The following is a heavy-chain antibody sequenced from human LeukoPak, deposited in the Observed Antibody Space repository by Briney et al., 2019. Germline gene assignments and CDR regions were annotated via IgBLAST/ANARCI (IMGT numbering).Heavy chain of an antibody. D-gene: IGHD4-11*01. J-gene: IGHJ4*02. V-gene: IGHV3-23*01. CDR3: GKDSRPSVTTFRSRWTDY. CDR1: GFTFHNHG. Sequence: GGSLRLSREASGFTFHNHGMSWVRQAPGKGLEWISVISGSSMSTYYADSVKGRFTVSRDNSKNTVYLQMSSLRVEDSAIYYCGKDSRPSVTTFRSRWTDYWGQGILVTVSS. CDR2: ISGSSMST.